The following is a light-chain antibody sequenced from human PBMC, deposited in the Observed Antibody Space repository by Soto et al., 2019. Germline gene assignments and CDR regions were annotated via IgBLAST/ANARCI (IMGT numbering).Light chain of an antibody. CDR2: AAS. CDR3: QQLNSYPIT. V-gene: IGKV1-9*01. J-gene: IGKJ5*01. CDR1: QDTSRS. Sequence: PSFLSASVGDRVTITCRASQDTSRSLGWYQQKPGKAPKLLIYAASTLHSGVPSRFSGSGSGTEFTLTISSLQPEDFATYYCQQLNSYPITFGQGTRLEI.